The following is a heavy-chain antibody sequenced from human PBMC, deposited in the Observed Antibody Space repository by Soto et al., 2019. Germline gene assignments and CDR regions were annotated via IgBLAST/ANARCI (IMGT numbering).Heavy chain of an antibody. CDR2: ISAYNGNT. CDR3: ARRRHYDSSGWATNDAFDI. D-gene: IGHD3-22*01. CDR1: GYTFTSYG. J-gene: IGHJ3*02. V-gene: IGHV1-18*01. Sequence: ASVKVSCKASGYTFTSYGISWVRQAPGQGLEWMGWISAYNGNTNYAQKLQGRVTMTTDTSTSTAYMELRSLRSDDTAVYYCARRRHYDSSGWATNDAFDIWGQGTMVTVS.